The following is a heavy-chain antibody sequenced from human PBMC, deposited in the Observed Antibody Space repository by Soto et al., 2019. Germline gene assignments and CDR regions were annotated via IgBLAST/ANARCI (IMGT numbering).Heavy chain of an antibody. CDR1: GGSLSGYY. CDR3: ARGHPAAY. J-gene: IGHJ4*02. CDR2: INHSGGT. V-gene: IGHV4-34*01. Sequence: QVPLQQWGAGLLEPSESLSLTCAVYGGSLSGYYWSWIRQPPGKGPEWIGEINHSGGTNYNSSLKSRVTISVDTSKHQFSLKISSMTAADTAVYYCARGHPAAYWGQGTLVTVSS.